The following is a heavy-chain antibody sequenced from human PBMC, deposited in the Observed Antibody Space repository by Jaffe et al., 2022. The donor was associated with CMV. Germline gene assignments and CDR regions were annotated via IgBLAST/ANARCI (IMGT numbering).Heavy chain of an antibody. CDR2: LFNGGSS. CDR1: GFSVSSHS. Sequence: EVQLVETGGSLIQPGGSLRVSCVVSGFSVSSHSINWVRQAPGKGLEWVSVLFNGGSSYFADSVKGRFTVSRDISRNTLHLQMTNLRVEDTGIYYCTPVGPVMYGQWGQGTLVTVSS. V-gene: IGHV3-53*02. D-gene: IGHD1-26*01. CDR3: TPVGPVMYGQ. J-gene: IGHJ1*01.